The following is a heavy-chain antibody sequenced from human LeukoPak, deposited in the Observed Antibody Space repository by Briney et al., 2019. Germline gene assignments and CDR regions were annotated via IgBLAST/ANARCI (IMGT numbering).Heavy chain of an antibody. Sequence: ASVKVSCKASGYTFTGYYMHWVRQAPGQGLEWMGWINPNSGGTNYAQKFQGRVTMTRDTSISTAYMELSRLRSDDTAVYYCARVYEGSSWYGGAFDIWGQGTMVTVSS. CDR1: GYTFTGYY. V-gene: IGHV1-2*02. J-gene: IGHJ3*02. CDR2: INPNSGGT. D-gene: IGHD6-13*01. CDR3: ARVYEGSSWYGGAFDI.